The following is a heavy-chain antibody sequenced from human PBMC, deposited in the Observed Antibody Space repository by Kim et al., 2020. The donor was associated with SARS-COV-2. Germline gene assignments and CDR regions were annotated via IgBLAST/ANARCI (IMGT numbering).Heavy chain of an antibody. V-gene: IGHV7-4-1*02. Sequence: ASVKVSCKASGYTFTNNPINWVRQAPGQGLEWMGWINTKSGDPMYGQGFTGRFALSLDTSVSTAYLDISSLKAEDTAVYYCARGPGPVDYWGQGTLVTVS. CDR2: INTKSGDP. CDR1: GYTFTNNP. CDR3: ARGPGPVDY. J-gene: IGHJ4*02.